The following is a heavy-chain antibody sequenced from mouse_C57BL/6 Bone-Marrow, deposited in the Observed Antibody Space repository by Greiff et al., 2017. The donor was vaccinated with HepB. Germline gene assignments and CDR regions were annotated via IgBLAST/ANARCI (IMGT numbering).Heavy chain of an antibody. CDR1: GYTFTSYW. V-gene: IGHV1-74*01. CDR2: IHPSDSDT. CDR3: AIPLYYYGSSWFAY. D-gene: IGHD1-1*01. Sequence: QVQLQQPGAELVKPGASVKVSCKASGYTFTSYWMHWVKQRPGQGLEWIGRIHPSDSDTNYNQKFKGKATLTVDKSSSTAYMQLSSLTSEDSAVYYCAIPLYYYGSSWFAYWGQGTLVTVSA. J-gene: IGHJ3*01.